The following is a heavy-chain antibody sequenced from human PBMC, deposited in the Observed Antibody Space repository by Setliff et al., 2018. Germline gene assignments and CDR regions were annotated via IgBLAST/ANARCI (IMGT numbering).Heavy chain of an antibody. CDR2: IKQDGSEK. V-gene: IGHV3-7*01. D-gene: IGHD3-16*01. J-gene: IGHJ4*02. CDR3: ARDRGGGLYDY. Sequence: GGSLRLXWAASGFALSMLWMSWVSKAPGKGLEWVATIKQDGSEKFYVDSVKGRFTISRDNAKNSLFLQMDSLRAEDTATYFCARDRGGGLYDYWGQGTLVTVSS. CDR1: GFALSMLW.